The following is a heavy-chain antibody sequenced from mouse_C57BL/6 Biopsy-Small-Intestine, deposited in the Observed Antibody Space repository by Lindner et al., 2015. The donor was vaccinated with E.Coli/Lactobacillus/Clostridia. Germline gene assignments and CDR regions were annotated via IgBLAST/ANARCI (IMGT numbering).Heavy chain of an antibody. CDR2: IYPGDGDT. Sequence: VQLRESGPELVKPGASVKISCKASGYAFSSSWMNWVKQRPGKGLEWIGRIYPGDGDTNYSGKFKGKATLTADKSSSTAYMQLSSLTSEDSAVYFCAYGSSYFDYWGQGTTLTVSS. V-gene: IGHV1-82*01. J-gene: IGHJ2*01. D-gene: IGHD1-1*01. CDR3: AYGSSYFDY. CDR1: GYAFSSSW.